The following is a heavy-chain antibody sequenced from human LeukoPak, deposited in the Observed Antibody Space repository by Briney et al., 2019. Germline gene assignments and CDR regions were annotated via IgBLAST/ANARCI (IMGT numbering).Heavy chain of an antibody. CDR1: GGSISGYY. D-gene: IGHD2-2*01. V-gene: IGHV4-4*07. Sequence: PSETLSLICSVSGGSISGYYWSWIRQPAGKGLEWIGRIYTSGSTNYNPSLKSRVTMSVDTSKNQFSLKLSYVTAADTAVYYCARGDRDQLLMGDWFDPWGQGTLVTVSS. J-gene: IGHJ5*02. CDR2: IYTSGST. CDR3: ARGDRDQLLMGDWFDP.